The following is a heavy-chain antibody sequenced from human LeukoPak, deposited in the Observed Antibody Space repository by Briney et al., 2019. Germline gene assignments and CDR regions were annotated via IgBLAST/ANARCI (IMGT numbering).Heavy chain of an antibody. CDR1: GFTFSSYT. J-gene: IGHJ4*02. CDR3: ARARATGSVAIGV. D-gene: IGHD2-21*01. Sequence: GRSLRLSCAASGFTFSSYTMHWVRQAPGKGLEWVAVMSNDGNSKYYAGSVKGRITITRDTTKSTLDLQMNGLRPEATAVYYCARARATGSVAIGVWGQGTLVTVSS. CDR2: MSNDGNSK. V-gene: IGHV3-30-3*01.